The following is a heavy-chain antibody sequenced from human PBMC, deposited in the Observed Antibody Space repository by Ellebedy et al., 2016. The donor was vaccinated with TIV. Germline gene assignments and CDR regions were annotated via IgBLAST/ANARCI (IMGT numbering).Heavy chain of an antibody. CDR1: GGTFSSYA. CDR2: IIPILGIA. D-gene: IGHD3-22*01. V-gene: IGHV1-69*04. J-gene: IGHJ3*02. CDR3: ARDYYDSSGYYASGAFDI. Sequence: SVKVSXXASGGTFSSYAISWVRQAPGQGLEWMGRIIPILGIANYAQKFQGRVTITADKSTSTAYMELSSLRSEDTAVYYCARDYYDSSGYYASGAFDIWGQGTMVTVSS.